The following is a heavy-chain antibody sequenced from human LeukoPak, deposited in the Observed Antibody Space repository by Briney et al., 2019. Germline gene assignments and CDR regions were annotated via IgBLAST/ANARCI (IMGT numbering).Heavy chain of an antibody. CDR3: AKVLSLTRSYWYGLDA. CDR1: GFTFSTYS. Sequence: PGGSLRLSCAASGFTFSTYSMSWVRQFPGKGLESISSISGSGSETYYIDSVRGRFTISRDNSKKTLFLQMNNLRAEDTAVYYCAKVLSLTRSYWYGLDAWGQGTAVTVSS. D-gene: IGHD3-10*01. V-gene: IGHV3-23*01. J-gene: IGHJ6*02. CDR2: ISGSGSET.